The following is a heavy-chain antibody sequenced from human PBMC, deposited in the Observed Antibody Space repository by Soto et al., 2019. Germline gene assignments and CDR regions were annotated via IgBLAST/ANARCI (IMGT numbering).Heavy chain of an antibody. CDR3: AKGNSGYYDTFDY. D-gene: IGHD3-22*01. CDR2: ISGSGSGT. Sequence: PGGSLRLSCAASGFTFSSYSIYWVRQAPGKGLEWVSGISGSGSGTYYADSVKGRFTISRDNSKNTLYLQMNSLRAEDTAIYYCAKGNSGYYDTFDYWGQGTLVTVSS. J-gene: IGHJ4*02. V-gene: IGHV3-23*01. CDR1: GFTFSSYS.